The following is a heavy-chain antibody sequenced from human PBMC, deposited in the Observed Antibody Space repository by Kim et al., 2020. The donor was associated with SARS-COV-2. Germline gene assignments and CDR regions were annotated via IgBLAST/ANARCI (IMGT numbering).Heavy chain of an antibody. V-gene: IGHV3-21*01. D-gene: IGHD1-26*01. Sequence: GGSLRLSCAASGFTFSSYSMNWVRQAPGKGLEWVSSISSSSSYIYYADSVKGRFTISRDNAKNSLYLQMNSLRAEDTAVYYCAARGGVIVGVSFWGQGTLVTVSS. CDR3: AARGGVIVGVSF. J-gene: IGHJ4*02. CDR2: ISSSSSYI. CDR1: GFTFSSYS.